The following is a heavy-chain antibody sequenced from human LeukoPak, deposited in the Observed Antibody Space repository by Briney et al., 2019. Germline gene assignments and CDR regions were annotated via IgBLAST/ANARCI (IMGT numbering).Heavy chain of an antibody. CDR3: ARYDPDYGGNSAFDY. CDR1: GYIFTSYQ. Sequence: ASVKVSCKASGYIFTSYQMHWVRQAPGQGLEWMGWISAYNGNTNYAQKLQGRVTMTTDTSTSTAYMELRSLRSDDTAVYYCARYDPDYGGNSAFDYWGQGTLVTVSS. D-gene: IGHD4-23*01. CDR2: ISAYNGNT. J-gene: IGHJ4*02. V-gene: IGHV1-18*04.